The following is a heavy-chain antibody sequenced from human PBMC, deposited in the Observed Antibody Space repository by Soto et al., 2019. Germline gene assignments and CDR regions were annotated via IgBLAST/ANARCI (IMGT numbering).Heavy chain of an antibody. CDR1: GFIFDSYA. CDR2: ISGSGHNT. D-gene: IGHD3-10*01. V-gene: IGHV3-23*01. Sequence: LRLSCTASGFIFDSYAMSWVRQAPGKGLECISTISGSGHNTYYADSVKGRSTISRDSSKDTVYLQMNNLRADDTAVYFCGGGPDYRNNYYYGMDVWGQGTTVTVSS. CDR3: GGGPDYRNNYYYGMDV. J-gene: IGHJ6*02.